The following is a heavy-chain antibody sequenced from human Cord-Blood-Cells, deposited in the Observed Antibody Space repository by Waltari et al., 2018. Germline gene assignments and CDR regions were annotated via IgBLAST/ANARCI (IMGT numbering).Heavy chain of an antibody. J-gene: IGHJ4*02. CDR2: ISYDGSNK. CDR1: GFTFSSYA. V-gene: IGHV3-30-3*01. Sequence: QVQLVESGGGVVQPGRSLRLSCAASGFTFSSYAMHWVRQSTGKGLEWGAVISYDGSNKYYADSVKVRFTISRDNSKNTLYLQMNSLRAEDTAVYYCARGGSFPDNYFDYWGQGTLVTVSS. CDR3: ARGGSFPDNYFDY.